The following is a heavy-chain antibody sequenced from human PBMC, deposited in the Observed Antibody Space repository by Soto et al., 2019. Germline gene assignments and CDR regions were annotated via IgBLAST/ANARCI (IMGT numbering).Heavy chain of an antibody. Sequence: SETLSLTCAVYGVSFSGYYWSWILQPPGKGLEWIGEINHSGSTNYNPSLKSRVTISVDTSKTQFSLKLSSVTAADTAVDYCARDESVGGGILNGGRGTLDTLSS. CDR3: ARDESVGGGILN. D-gene: IGHD3-10*01. CDR1: GVSFSGYY. J-gene: IGHJ4*02. CDR2: INHSGST. V-gene: IGHV4-34*01.